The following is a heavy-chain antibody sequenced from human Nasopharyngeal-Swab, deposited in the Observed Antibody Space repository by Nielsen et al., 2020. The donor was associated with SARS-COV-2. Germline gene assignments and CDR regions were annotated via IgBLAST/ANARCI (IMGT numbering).Heavy chain of an antibody. V-gene: IGHV3-30*18. J-gene: IGHJ3*02. CDR3: AKVPGSSWVDAFDI. D-gene: IGHD6-13*01. Sequence: GESLKISCAASGFIFSSHGMHWVRQAPGKGLEWVAVISYDGSNKYYADSLKGRFTISKDNSKNTLYLQMNSLRAEDTAVYYCAKVPGSSWVDAFDIWGQGTKVTVSS. CDR2: ISYDGSNK. CDR1: GFIFSSHG.